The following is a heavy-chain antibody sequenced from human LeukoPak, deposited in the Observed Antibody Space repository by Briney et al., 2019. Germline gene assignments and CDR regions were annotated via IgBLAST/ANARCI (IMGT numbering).Heavy chain of an antibody. V-gene: IGHV3-53*01. CDR3: AKVDTAMVTGGYMDV. CDR2: IYSGGRT. CDR1: GFTISANF. D-gene: IGHD5-18*01. J-gene: IGHJ6*03. Sequence: GGSLRLSCAASGFTISANFMSWVRQAPGKGLEWVSVIYSGGRTDYADSVKGRFTISRDNSKNTLYLQMNSLRAEDTAVYYCAKVDTAMVTGGYMDVWGKGTTVTVSS.